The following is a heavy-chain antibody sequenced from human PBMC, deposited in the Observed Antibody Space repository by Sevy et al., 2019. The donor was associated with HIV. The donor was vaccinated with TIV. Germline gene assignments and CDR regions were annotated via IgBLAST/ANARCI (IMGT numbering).Heavy chain of an antibody. CDR3: AANYYDSSGSPGYYYYGMDV. CDR2: IVVGSGNT. V-gene: IGHV1-58*01. J-gene: IGHJ6*02. Sequence: ASVKVSCKASGFTFTSSAVQWVRQARGQRLEWIGWIVVGSGNTNYAQKFQERVTITRDMSTSTAYMELSSLRSEDTAVYYCAANYYDSSGSPGYYYYGMDVWGQWTTVTVSS. CDR1: GFTFTSSA. D-gene: IGHD3-22*01.